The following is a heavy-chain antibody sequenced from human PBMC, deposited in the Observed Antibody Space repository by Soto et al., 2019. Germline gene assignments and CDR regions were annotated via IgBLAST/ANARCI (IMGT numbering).Heavy chain of an antibody. D-gene: IGHD7-27*01. Sequence: SETLSLTCTVSGGSISSYYWSWIRQPPGKGLEWIGYIYYSGSTNYNPSLKSRVTISVDTSKNQFSLKLSSVTAADTAVYYCARRWGRTFDFWGQGTLVTVSS. CDR3: ARRWGRTFDF. CDR2: IYYSGST. V-gene: IGHV4-59*08. J-gene: IGHJ4*02. CDR1: GGSISSYY.